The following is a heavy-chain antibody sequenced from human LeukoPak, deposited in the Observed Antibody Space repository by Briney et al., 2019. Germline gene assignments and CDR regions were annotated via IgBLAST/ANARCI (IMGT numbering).Heavy chain of an antibody. V-gene: IGHV4-39*07. CDR2: IYYSGST. D-gene: IGHD6-13*01. J-gene: IGHJ4*02. CDR3: ARGLWYRFDY. CDR1: GGSISSSSYY. Sequence: PSETLSLTCTVSGGSISSSSYYWGWIRQPPGKGLEWIGSIYYSGSTYYNPSLKSRVTISVDTSKNQFSLKLSSVTAADTAVYYCARGLWYRFDYWGQGTLVTVSS.